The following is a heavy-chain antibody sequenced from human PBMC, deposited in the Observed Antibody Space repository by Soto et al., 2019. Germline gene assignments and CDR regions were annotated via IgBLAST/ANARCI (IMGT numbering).Heavy chain of an antibody. V-gene: IGHV3-30*18. Sequence: QVQLVESGGGVVQPGRSLRLSCAASGFTFSSYGMHWVRQAPDKGLEWVAVISYDGSNKYYADSVKGRFTISRDNSKNTLYLQMNSLRAEDTAVYYCAKDKLDEQWLASDYWGQRTLVTVAS. D-gene: IGHD6-19*01. CDR1: GFTFSSYG. J-gene: IGHJ4*02. CDR3: AKDKLDEQWLASDY. CDR2: ISYDGSNK.